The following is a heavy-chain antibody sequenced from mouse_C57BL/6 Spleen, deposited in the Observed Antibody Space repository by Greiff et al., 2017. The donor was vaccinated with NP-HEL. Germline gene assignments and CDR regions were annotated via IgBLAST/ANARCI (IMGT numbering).Heavy chain of an antibody. D-gene: IGHD1-1*01. J-gene: IGHJ3*01. CDR3: DRSTFYYGSSCDAWFAY. Sequence: VQLKQPVAELVRPGASVKLSCTASGFTFTNSYMHWVKQRPEQGLEWIGRIDPANGNTQYAPKFQGKATITADTSSNTAYLQLSSLTSEDTAIYYCDRSTFYYGSSCDAWFAYWGQGTLVTVSA. V-gene: IGHV14-3*01. CDR2: IDPANGNT. CDR1: GFTFTNSY.